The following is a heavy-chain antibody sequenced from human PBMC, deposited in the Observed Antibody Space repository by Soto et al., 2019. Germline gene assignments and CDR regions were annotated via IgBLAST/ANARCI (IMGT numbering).Heavy chain of an antibody. V-gene: IGHV3-23*01. CDR1: GFTFRNYA. Sequence: GGSLRLSCAASGFTFRNYAMNWVRQAPGKGLEWVSSISGGGDSRKYVDSVKGRFTISRDNSKDTLYLQMNSLRAEDTAVYYCAKDLFTMVRLFDSWGQGTLVTVSS. CDR2: ISGGGDSR. J-gene: IGHJ4*02. CDR3: AKDLFTMVRLFDS. D-gene: IGHD3-10*01.